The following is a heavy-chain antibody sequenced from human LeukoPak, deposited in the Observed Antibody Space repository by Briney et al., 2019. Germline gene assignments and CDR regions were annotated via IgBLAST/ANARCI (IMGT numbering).Heavy chain of an antibody. CDR1: GYSFTSYW. J-gene: IGHJ6*04. V-gene: IGHV5-51*01. CDR2: IYPGDSDT. Sequence: GESPKISCKGSGYSFTSYWIGWVRQMPGKGLEWMGIIYPGDSDTRYSPSFQGQVTISADKSISTAYLQWSSLKASDTAMYYCARHPYYYGSGSYSGVYYYGMDVWGKGTTVTVSS. D-gene: IGHD3-10*01. CDR3: ARHPYYYGSGSYSGVYYYGMDV.